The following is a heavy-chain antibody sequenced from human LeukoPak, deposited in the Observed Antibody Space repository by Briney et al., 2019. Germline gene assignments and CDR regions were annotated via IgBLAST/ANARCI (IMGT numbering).Heavy chain of an antibody. CDR2: INPNSGGT. CDR3: ARGPPRGTAAGPDF. J-gene: IGHJ4*02. Sequence: ASVKVSCKASGYTFTDYYMHWVRQAPGQGLEWMGWINPNSGGTNYAQKFQGRVTVTRDTSMSTAFMDLSSLRSDDTAVFYCARGPPRGTAAGPDFWGQGTLVTVSS. V-gene: IGHV1-2*02. D-gene: IGHD6-13*01. CDR1: GYTFTDYY.